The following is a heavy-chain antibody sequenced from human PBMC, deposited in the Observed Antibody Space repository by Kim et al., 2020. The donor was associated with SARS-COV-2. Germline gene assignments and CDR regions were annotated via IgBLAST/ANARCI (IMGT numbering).Heavy chain of an antibody. Sequence: GGSLRLSCAASGFTFSSYAMSWVRQAPGKGLEWVSAISGSGGSTYYADSVKGRFTISRDNSKNTLYLQMNSLRAEDTAVYYCAKDPIALEDSSGYYPDYWGQGTLVTVSS. D-gene: IGHD3-22*01. CDR2: ISGSGGST. CDR3: AKDPIALEDSSGYYPDY. J-gene: IGHJ4*02. V-gene: IGHV3-23*01. CDR1: GFTFSSYA.